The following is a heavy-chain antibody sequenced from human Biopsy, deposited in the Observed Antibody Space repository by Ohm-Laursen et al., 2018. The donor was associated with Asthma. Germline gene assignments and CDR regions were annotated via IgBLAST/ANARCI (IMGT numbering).Heavy chain of an antibody. J-gene: IGHJ4*02. Sequence: LSLTCAASGITFSTYGMHWVRQAPGKGLEWVSFIWYDGRKKTYADSVKGRFTISRDYSKNTLYLQMHSLRAEDTAVYYCARGDSSNWSHYYFDYWGQGTLVTVSS. CDR2: IWYDGRKK. CDR3: ARGDSSNWSHYYFDY. V-gene: IGHV3-33*01. CDR1: GITFSTYG. D-gene: IGHD3-22*01.